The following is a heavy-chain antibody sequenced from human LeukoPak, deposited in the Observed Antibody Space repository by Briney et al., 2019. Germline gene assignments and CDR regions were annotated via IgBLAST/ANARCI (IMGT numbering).Heavy chain of an antibody. V-gene: IGHV4-39*07. CDR3: ARGAAGYSYG. D-gene: IGHD5-18*01. CDR2: IYYSGST. J-gene: IGHJ4*02. Sequence: PSETLSLTCTVSGGSISSSSYYWGWIRQPPGKGLEWIGSIYYSGSTYYNPSLKSRVTISVDTSKNQFSLRLSSVTAADTAVYYCARGAAGYSYGWGQGTLVTVSS. CDR1: GGSISSSSYY.